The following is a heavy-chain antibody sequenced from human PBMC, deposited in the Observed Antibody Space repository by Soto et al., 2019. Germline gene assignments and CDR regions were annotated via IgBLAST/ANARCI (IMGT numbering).Heavy chain of an antibody. D-gene: IGHD2-15*01. CDR3: TRGTDLVFCTGSRCAGIDG. CDR1: GFTSRNYW. V-gene: IGHV3-7*03. CDR2: IKQDGSEK. Sequence: EVQLVESGGGLVQPGGSLRLSCAASGFTSRNYWMSWVRQAPGKGLEWVANIKQDGSEKFYVDSVKGRFTISRDNPKNSLYLQMTRLRIEDTAVYYCTRGTDLVFCTGSRCAGIDGWGQGTTVIVS. J-gene: IGHJ6*01.